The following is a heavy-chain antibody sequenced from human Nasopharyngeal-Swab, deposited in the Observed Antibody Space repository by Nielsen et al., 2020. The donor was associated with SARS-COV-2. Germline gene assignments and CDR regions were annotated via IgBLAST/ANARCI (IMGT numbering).Heavy chain of an antibody. CDR2: MNPNSGNT. V-gene: IGHV1-8*03. CDR3: AREGCSSTSCYAGWFDP. Sequence: WVRQAPGQGLEWMGWMNPNSGNTGYAQKFQGRVTITRDTSASTAYMELSSLRSEDTAVYYCAREGCSSTSCYAGWFDPWGQGTLVTVSS. D-gene: IGHD2-2*01. J-gene: IGHJ5*02.